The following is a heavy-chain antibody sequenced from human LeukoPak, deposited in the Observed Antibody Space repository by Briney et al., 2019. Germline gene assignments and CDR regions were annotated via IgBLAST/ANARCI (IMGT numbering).Heavy chain of an antibody. J-gene: IGHJ4*02. V-gene: IGHV3-15*01. Sequence: GGSLRLFCAASGFTFSNAWMSWVRQAPGKGLEWVGRIKSKTDGGTTDYVEPVKGRFTISRDDSKNTLYLQMNSLKTEDTAVYYCTTDPITYYDILTGYYLFDYWGQGTLVTVSS. CDR2: IKSKTDGGTT. CDR3: TTDPITYYDILTGYYLFDY. CDR1: GFTFSNAW. D-gene: IGHD3-9*01.